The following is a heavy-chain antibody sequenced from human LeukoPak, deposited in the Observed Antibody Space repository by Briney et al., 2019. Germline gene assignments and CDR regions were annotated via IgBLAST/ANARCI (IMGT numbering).Heavy chain of an antibody. CDR2: ISYDGSNK. CDR3: AKVSYRDGYNLFDY. J-gene: IGHJ4*02. CDR1: GFTFSSYG. Sequence: GGSLRLSCAASGFTFSSYGMHWVRQAPGKGLEWVAVISYDGSNKYYADSVKGRFTISRDNSKNTLYLQMNSLRAEDTAVYYCAKVSYRDGYNLFDYWGQGTLVTVSS. V-gene: IGHV3-30*18. D-gene: IGHD5-24*01.